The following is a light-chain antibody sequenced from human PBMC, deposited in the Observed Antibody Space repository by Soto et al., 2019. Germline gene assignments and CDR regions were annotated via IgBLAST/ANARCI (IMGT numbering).Light chain of an antibody. J-gene: IGKJ4*01. CDR1: QSISTY. CDR3: QQSFTIPLT. V-gene: IGKV1-39*01. Sequence: DIQMTQSPSSLSAPVGDRVTITCRASQSISTYLNWYQQKPGKAPKVLIYAAFSLQTGVPSRFSGRGSGTDFTLTISSLKPEDFATYYCQQSFTIPLTFGGGTKVDIK. CDR2: AAF.